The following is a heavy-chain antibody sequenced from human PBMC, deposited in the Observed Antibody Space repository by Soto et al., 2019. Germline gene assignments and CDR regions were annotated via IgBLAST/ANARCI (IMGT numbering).Heavy chain of an antibody. D-gene: IGHD3-9*01. CDR1: GGSISSGGYY. Sequence: PSETLSLTCTVSGGSISSGGYYWSWIRQHPGKGLEWIGYIYYSGSTYYNPSLKSRVTISVDTSKNQFSLKLSSVTAADTAVYYCARPRYSSYLGYMDVWGKGTTVPVSS. CDR2: IYYSGST. CDR3: ARPRYSSYLGYMDV. V-gene: IGHV4-31*03. J-gene: IGHJ6*03.